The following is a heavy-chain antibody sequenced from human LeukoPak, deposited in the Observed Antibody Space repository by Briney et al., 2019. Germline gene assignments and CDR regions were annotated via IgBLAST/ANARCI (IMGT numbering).Heavy chain of an antibody. CDR1: GFIFGNYA. J-gene: IGHJ4*02. V-gene: IGHV3-23*01. D-gene: IGHD3-9*01. CDR2: ITGSGDTT. CDR3: AKWGDYDILTGYYVSDF. Sequence: GASLRLSCAASGFIFGNYAMSWVRQAPGKGLEWVSAITGSGDTTYYADSVKGRFTISRDNSKSTLYVEMNTLRAEDTAVYYCAKWGDYDILTGYYVSDFWGQGTLVTVSS.